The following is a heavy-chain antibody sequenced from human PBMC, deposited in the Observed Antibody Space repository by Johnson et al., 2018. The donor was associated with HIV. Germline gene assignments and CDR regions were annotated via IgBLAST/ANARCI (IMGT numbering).Heavy chain of an antibody. D-gene: IGHD4-23*01. CDR3: TTALTVVTIWDAFDI. V-gene: IGHV3-64*01. CDR1: GFTFSSYA. CDR2: ISSSGGRT. Sequence: VQLVESGGGVVQPGGSLRLSCAASGFTFSSYAMHWVRQAPGKGLEYVSAISSSGGRTYYANSVKGRFTVSRDNSKNTLYLQMGSLKTEDTAVYYCTTALTVVTIWDAFDIWGQGTMVTVSS. J-gene: IGHJ3*02.